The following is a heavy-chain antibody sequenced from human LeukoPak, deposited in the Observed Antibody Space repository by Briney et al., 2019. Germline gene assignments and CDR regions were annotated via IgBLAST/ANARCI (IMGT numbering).Heavy chain of an antibody. V-gene: IGHV1-69*01. CDR2: IIPIFGTA. Sequence: SVKVSCKASGVTFSSYAISWVRQAPGQGLEWMGGIIPIFGTANYAQKFQGRVTITADESTSTAYMELSSLRSEDTAVYYCASSDGDGSYWYFDLWGRGTLVTVSS. J-gene: IGHJ2*01. CDR1: GVTFSSYA. CDR3: ASSDGDGSYWYFDL. D-gene: IGHD4-17*01.